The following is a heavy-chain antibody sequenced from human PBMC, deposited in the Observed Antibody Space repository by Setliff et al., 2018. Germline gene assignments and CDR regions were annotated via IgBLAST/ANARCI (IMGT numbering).Heavy chain of an antibody. V-gene: IGHV4-30-4*08. D-gene: IGHD3-22*01. CDR1: GGSISNHY. CDR2: IYSSGST. Sequence: SETLSLTCSVSGGSISNHYWSWIRQPPGKGLEWIGYIYSSGSTYYNPSLKSRVSISVDTSKNQFSLKLSSVTAADTAVYYCARESRYYYDNLGTLDYWGQGTLVTVSS. CDR3: ARESRYYYDNLGTLDY. J-gene: IGHJ4*02.